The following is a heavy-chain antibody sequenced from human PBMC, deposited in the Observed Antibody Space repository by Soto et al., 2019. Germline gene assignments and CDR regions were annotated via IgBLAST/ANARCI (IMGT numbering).Heavy chain of an antibody. J-gene: IGHJ3*02. CDR3: AREPRGEIFGVVNDAFDI. Sequence: SETLSLTCAVYGGSFSGYYWSWIRQPPGKGLEWIGEINHSGSTNYNPSLKSRVTISVDTSKNQFSLKLSSVTAADTAVYYCAREPRGEIFGVVNDAFDIWGQGTMVTVS. CDR2: INHSGST. V-gene: IGHV4-34*01. CDR1: GGSFSGYY. D-gene: IGHD3-3*01.